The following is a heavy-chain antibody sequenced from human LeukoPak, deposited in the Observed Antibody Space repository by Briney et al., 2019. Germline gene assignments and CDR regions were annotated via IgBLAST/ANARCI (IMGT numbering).Heavy chain of an antibody. D-gene: IGHD3-10*01. CDR2: INPNSGGT. Sequence: ASVKVSCKASGYTFTGYYMHWVRQAPGQGLEWMGWINPNSGGTNYAQKFQGRVTMTRDTSISTAYMELRSLRSDDTAVYYCARRSGSYFDYYYMDVWGKGTTVTISS. CDR1: GYTFTGYY. V-gene: IGHV1-2*02. CDR3: ARRSGSYFDYYYMDV. J-gene: IGHJ6*03.